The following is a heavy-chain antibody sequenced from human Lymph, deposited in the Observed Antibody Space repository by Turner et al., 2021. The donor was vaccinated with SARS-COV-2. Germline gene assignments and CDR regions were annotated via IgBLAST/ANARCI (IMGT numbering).Heavy chain of an antibody. CDR1: GFTFDDYA. D-gene: IGHD5-12*01. CDR3: AKEGLSGRRLQFIPYFAY. J-gene: IGHJ4*02. Sequence: EVQLVESGGGVVRPGGSLRLSCAASGFTFDDYAMHWVRQAPGKGLGWVSLISGDGGSTYYADPVKGRFTISRDDSKNSLYLQINSLRTEDTALYYCAKEGLSGRRLQFIPYFAYWGQGTLVSVSS. V-gene: IGHV3-43*02. CDR2: ISGDGGST.